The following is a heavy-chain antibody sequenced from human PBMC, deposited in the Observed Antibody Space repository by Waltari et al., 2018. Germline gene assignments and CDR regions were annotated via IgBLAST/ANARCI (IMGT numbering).Heavy chain of an antibody. CDR3: AKDESYYYGSGSSFDY. CDR2: ISWNSGSI. J-gene: IGHJ4*02. CDR1: GFTFDDYA. D-gene: IGHD3-10*01. Sequence: EVQLVESGGGLVQPGRSLRLSCAASGFTFDDYAMPWVRQAPGKGLEWVSGISWNSGSIGYADSVKGRFTISRDNAKNSLYLQMNSLRAEDTALYYCAKDESYYYGSGSSFDYWGQGTLVTVSS. V-gene: IGHV3-9*01.